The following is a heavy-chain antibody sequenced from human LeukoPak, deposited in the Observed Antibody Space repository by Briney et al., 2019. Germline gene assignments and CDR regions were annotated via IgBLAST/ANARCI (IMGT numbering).Heavy chain of an antibody. V-gene: IGHV3-23*01. D-gene: IGHD1-26*01. CDR1: GFTFSSYA. CDR2: ISGSGGST. CDR3: AKQWDLTLDY. J-gene: IGHJ4*02. Sequence: GGSLKLSCAASGFTFSSYAMSWVRQAPGKGLEWVSAISGSGGSTYYADSVKGWFTISRDNSKNTLYLQMNSLRAEDTAVYYCAKQWDLTLDYWGQGTLVTVSS.